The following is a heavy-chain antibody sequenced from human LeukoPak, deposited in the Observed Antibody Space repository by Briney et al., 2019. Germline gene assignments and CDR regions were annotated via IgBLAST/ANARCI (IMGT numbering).Heavy chain of an antibody. CDR1: EYTLTELS. V-gene: IGHV1-24*01. CDR3: SAARPYSSSLDY. J-gene: IGHJ4*02. D-gene: IGHD6-6*01. CDR2: FDPEDGET. Sequence: ASVKVSCKVSEYTLTELSMHWVRQAPGKGLEWMGGFDPEDGETIYAQKFQGRVTMTEDTSTDTAYMELSSLRSEDTAVYYCSAARPYSSSLDYWGQGTLVTVSS.